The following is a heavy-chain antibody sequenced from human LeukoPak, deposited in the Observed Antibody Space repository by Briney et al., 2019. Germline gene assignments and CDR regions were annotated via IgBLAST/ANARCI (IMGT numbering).Heavy chain of an antibody. Sequence: GGSLRLSCAASGFTFSSYNMQWVRQAPSKALEWVTFIGFDGKSKYYADSVKGRFTVSRDNSKHTLSLQMIRLRAEDTAVYYCAKVPKFAGWTADFWGRGTLVTVSS. J-gene: IGHJ4*02. D-gene: IGHD3-10*02. CDR3: AKVPKFAGWTADF. CDR2: IGFDGKSK. V-gene: IGHV3-30*02. CDR1: GFTFSSYN.